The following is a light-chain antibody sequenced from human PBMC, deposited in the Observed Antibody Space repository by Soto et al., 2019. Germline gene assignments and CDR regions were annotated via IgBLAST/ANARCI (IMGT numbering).Light chain of an antibody. CDR3: QQYYSYWR. CDR1: QTVNNW. J-gene: IGKJ1*01. V-gene: IGKV1-5*01. Sequence: DIQLTQSPSTLSASVGDRVTITCRASQTVNNWLAWYQHKPGKAPKLLIYGASSLEGGVPSRFSGSGSGTEFTLTISSLQPDDFATYYCQQYYSYWRFGQGTKLDIK. CDR2: GAS.